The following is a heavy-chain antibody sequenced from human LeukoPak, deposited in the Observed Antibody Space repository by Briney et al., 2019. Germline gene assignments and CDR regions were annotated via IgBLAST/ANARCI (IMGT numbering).Heavy chain of an antibody. CDR1: VYTFTGYY. V-gene: IGHV1-2*02. D-gene: IGHD7-27*01. CDR2: INPNSGGT. Sequence: ASVNVSCKASVYTFTGYYMHWVRQAPGQGLEWMGWINPNSGGTSYAQKFQGRVTMTRDTSISTAYMELSGLKSDDTAVYFCAREETNLGDAFDIWGQGKMVTVSS. J-gene: IGHJ3*02. CDR3: AREETNLGDAFDI.